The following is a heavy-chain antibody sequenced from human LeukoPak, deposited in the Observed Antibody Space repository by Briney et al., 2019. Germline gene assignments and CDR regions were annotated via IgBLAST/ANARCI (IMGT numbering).Heavy chain of an antibody. CDR1: GFTLSGFA. J-gene: IGHJ3*02. V-gene: IGHV3-73*01. Sequence: GGSLRLSCAASGFTLSGFAMDWVREASGKGLGWVGRIRSKANSYATAYAASVKGRFTIARDDSKNTAYLQMNSLKTEDTAVYYCTRATRGIAAAGSSDDAFDIWGQGTMVTVSS. CDR3: TRATRGIAAAGSSDDAFDI. CDR2: IRSKANSYAT. D-gene: IGHD6-13*01.